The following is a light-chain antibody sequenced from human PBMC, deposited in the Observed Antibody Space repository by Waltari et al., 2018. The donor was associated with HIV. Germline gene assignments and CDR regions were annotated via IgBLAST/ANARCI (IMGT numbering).Light chain of an antibody. CDR1: SSDVGGYNY. CDR2: EVS. Sequence: QSALTQPPSPSGSPGQSVTIPCTGPSSDVGGYNYVSWYQQHPGKAPKLMIYEVSKRPSGVPDRFSGSKSGNTASLTVSGLQAEDEADYYCSSYAGSNNVFGTGTKVTVL. J-gene: IGLJ1*01. V-gene: IGLV2-8*01. CDR3: SSYAGSNNV.